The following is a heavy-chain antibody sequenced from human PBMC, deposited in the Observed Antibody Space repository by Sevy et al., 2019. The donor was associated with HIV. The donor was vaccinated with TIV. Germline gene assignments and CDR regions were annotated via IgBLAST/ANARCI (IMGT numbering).Heavy chain of an antibody. V-gene: IGHV1-2*05. D-gene: IGHD3-22*01. CDR3: ARVLYYDSSAYYFDY. CDR1: GYMFIAYF. CDR2: INPNSGDT. J-gene: IGHJ4*02. Sequence: ASVKVSCKASGYMFIAYFIHWVRQAPGQGLEWMGRINPNSGDTNYAQKFQGRVTMTRDTSINTAYMELSRLRSDDTVVYSCARVLYYDSSAYYFDYWGQGTLVTVSS.